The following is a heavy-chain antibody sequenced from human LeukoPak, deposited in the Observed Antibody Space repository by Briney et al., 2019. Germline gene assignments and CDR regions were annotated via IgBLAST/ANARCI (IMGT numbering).Heavy chain of an antibody. J-gene: IGHJ4*02. V-gene: IGHV1-3*01. CDR1: GYTFTSYA. CDR3: ARAGYSSGWYLPNRLMYFDY. D-gene: IGHD6-19*01. CDR2: INAGNGNT. Sequence: ASVKVSCKASGYTFTSYAMHWVRQAPGQRLEWMGWINAGNGNTKYSQKFQGRVTITRDTSASTAYMELSSLRSEDTAVYYCARAGYSSGWYLPNRLMYFDYWGQGTLVTVSS.